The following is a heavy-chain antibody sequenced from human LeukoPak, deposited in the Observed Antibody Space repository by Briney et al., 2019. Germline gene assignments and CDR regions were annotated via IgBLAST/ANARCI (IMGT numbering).Heavy chain of an antibody. CDR2: ISSSSSNI. CDR1: GFTFSSYS. V-gene: IGHV3-21*01. D-gene: IGHD6-19*01. CDR3: ARGSIAEAGILDY. J-gene: IGHJ4*02. Sequence: GGSLRLSCAASGFTFSSYSMNWLGQAPGKGLEWVSSISSSSSNIYYADSVKGRFTISRDNAKNSLYLQMNSLRAEDTAVYYCARGSIAEAGILDYWGQGTLVTVSS.